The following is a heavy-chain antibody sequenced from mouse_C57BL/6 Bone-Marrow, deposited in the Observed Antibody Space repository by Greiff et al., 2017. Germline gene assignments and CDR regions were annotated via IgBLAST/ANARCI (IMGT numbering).Heavy chain of an antibody. Sequence: QVQLQQPGAELVKPGASVKLSCKASGYTFTSYWMHWVKQRPGRGLEWIGRFDPNSGGTKYNEKFKSKATLTVDKPSSTAYMQLSSLTSEDSAVYYCAREGYYGSSAWFAYWGQGTLVTVSA. D-gene: IGHD1-1*01. V-gene: IGHV1-72*01. CDR3: AREGYYGSSAWFAY. CDR1: GYTFTSYW. J-gene: IGHJ3*01. CDR2: FDPNSGGT.